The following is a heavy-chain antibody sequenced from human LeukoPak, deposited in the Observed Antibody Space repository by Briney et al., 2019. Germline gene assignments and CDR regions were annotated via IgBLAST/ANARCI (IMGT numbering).Heavy chain of an antibody. V-gene: IGHV3-23*01. J-gene: IGHJ6*02. D-gene: IGHD3-16*01. CDR1: GFTFSTYA. CDR3: ASSPNVFYGMDV. Sequence: SGGSLRLSCAASGFTFSTYAMTWVRQAPGKGLEWVSAISGGGGTTYYADSLKGRFTISRDNSKNTVYLQMASLRAEDTAVYHCASSPNVFYGMDVWGQGTTVSVSS. CDR2: ISGGGGTT.